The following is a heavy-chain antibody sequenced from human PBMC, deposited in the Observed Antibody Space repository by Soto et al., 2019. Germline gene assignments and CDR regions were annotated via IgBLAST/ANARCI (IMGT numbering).Heavy chain of an antibody. CDR3: ATMGQETTFYGSGSGFDMDV. D-gene: IGHD3-10*01. CDR1: GGTFSSYA. Sequence: QVQLVQSGAEVKKPGSSVKVSCKASGGTFSSYAISWVRQAPGQGLEWMGGIIPLFGTAKYAQKFQGRVTITVDESTRTGYVELSSVRSEDTAVYYCATMGQETTFYGSGSGFDMDVWGQGTPVTVSS. J-gene: IGHJ6*02. V-gene: IGHV1-69*01. CDR2: IIPLFGTA.